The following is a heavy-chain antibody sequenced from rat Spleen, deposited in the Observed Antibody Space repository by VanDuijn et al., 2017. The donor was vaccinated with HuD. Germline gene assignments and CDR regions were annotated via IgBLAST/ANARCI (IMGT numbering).Heavy chain of an antibody. Sequence: EVQLVESGGGLVQPGRSMKLSCAASGFTFSDYYMAWVRQAPTKGLEWVASISPSGGSTYYRDSVKGRFTVSRENTERTLYLLVDSLRSEDTATYYCVRQDTSGYSNWFAYWGQGTLVTVSS. J-gene: IGHJ3*01. CDR1: GFTFSDYY. D-gene: IGHD4-3*01. CDR3: VRQDTSGYSNWFAY. CDR2: ISPSGGST. V-gene: IGHV5-25*01.